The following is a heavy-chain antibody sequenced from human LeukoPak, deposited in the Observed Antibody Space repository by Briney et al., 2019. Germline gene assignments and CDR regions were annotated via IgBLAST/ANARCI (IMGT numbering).Heavy chain of an antibody. J-gene: IGHJ3*01. V-gene: IGHV3-7*01. CDR3: ARWKMELQRNAYDF. CDR1: GFTFRTYW. CDR2: INQDGSEE. Sequence: GGSLRLSCAASGFTFRTYWMSWIRQAPGKEPEWVADINQDGSEEYYLQSVRGRFTVSRDNAQNAVFLQMTNLRADDTAVYYCARWKMELQRNAYDFWGQGTVVTVSS. D-gene: IGHD1-26*01.